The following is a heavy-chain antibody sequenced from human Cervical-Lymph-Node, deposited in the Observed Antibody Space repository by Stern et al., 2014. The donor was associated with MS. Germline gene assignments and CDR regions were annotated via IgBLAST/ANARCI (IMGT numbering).Heavy chain of an antibody. Sequence: QVQLVQSGTDVKKPGASAKVSCEASGYTFTDYYIPWVRQAPGQGLEWMGRINPATGATTYAQNFQGRVTMTRDTSSTTAYMILSRLSSDDTAVYYCARDLADYRYYFDSWGPGTLVTVSS. V-gene: IGHV1-2*02. J-gene: IGHJ4*02. D-gene: IGHD4-11*01. CDR2: INPATGAT. CDR1: GYTFTDYY. CDR3: ARDLADYRYYFDS.